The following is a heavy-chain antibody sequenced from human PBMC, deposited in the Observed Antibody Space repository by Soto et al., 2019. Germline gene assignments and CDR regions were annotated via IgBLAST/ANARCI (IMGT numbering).Heavy chain of an antibody. J-gene: IGHJ3*02. Sequence: GGSLRLSCAASGFTFSSYSMNWVRQAPGKGLEWVSSISSSSSYIYYADSVKGRFTISRDNAKNSLYLQMNSLRAEDTAVYYCASLPTPDAFEIWGQGTMVTVSS. CDR3: ASLPTPDAFEI. CDR2: ISSSSSYI. CDR1: GFTFSSYS. V-gene: IGHV3-21*01. D-gene: IGHD2-15*01.